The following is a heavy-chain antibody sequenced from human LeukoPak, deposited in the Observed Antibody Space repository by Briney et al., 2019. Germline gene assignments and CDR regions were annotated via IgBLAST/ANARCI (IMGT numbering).Heavy chain of an antibody. J-gene: IGHJ6*02. CDR3: AGSLLTGAKTRYYGMDV. D-gene: IGHD3-9*01. CDR2: IYYSGST. CDR1: GGSISSYY. V-gene: IGHV4-59*08. Sequence: PSETLSLTCTVSGGSISSYYWSWIRQPPGKGLEWIGYIYYSGSTNYNPSLKSRVTISVDTSKNQFSLKLSSVTAADMAVYYCAGSLLTGAKTRYYGMDVWGQGTTVTVSS.